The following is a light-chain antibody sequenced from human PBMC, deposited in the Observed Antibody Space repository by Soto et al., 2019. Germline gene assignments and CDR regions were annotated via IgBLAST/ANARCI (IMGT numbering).Light chain of an antibody. CDR1: SSDVGGYNY. CDR3: SSYTSCSTLV. Sequence: QSVLTQPASVSGSPGQSITISCTGTSSDVGGYNYVSWYQQHPGKAPKLIIFEVNSRPSGISSRFSGSKSGNTASLTISGLQAEDEAEYYCSSYTSCSTLVFGTGTKVTVL. CDR2: EVN. J-gene: IGLJ1*01. V-gene: IGLV2-14*01.